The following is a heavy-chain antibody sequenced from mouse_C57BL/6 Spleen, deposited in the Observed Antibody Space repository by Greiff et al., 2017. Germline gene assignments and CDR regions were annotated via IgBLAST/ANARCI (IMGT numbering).Heavy chain of an antibody. J-gene: IGHJ2*01. CDR3: ARDRPSMHFDY. CDR2: ISYDGSN. V-gene: IGHV3-6*01. CDR1: GYSITSGYY. Sequence: EVQLQESGPGLVKPSQSLPLTCSVTGYSITSGYYWYWIRQFPGNKLEWMGYISYDGSNNYNPSLKNRNSITRDTSKNQFFLKLNSVTTEDTATYYCARDRPSMHFDYWGQGTTLTVSS.